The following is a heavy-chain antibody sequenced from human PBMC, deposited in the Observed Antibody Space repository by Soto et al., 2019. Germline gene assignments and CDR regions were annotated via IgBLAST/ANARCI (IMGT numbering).Heavy chain of an antibody. J-gene: IGHJ4*02. CDR3: ARGSTESYPGSRIFDF. D-gene: IGHD3-10*01. CDR2: ITDNGGDA. Sequence: EVQLVESGGGLVQPGGSLRLSCVASGLTFGSRAMSWVRQAPGEGLQWVATITDNGGDAKYADSVRGRFVISRDNSKKTLYLQMTSLTAEDSAMYFCARGSTESYPGSRIFDFWGRGTLVTVSS. V-gene: IGHV3-23*04. CDR1: GLTFGSRA.